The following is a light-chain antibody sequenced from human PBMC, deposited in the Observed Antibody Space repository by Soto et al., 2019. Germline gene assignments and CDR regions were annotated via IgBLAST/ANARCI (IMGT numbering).Light chain of an antibody. Sequence: QSALTQPASVSGSPGQSITISCTGTSSDVGAYNYVSWYQQHPDKAPKLIISEVTNRPSGVSLRLSGSKSGNTASLTISGLQAEDEADYYCSSLTTDSTVVFGGGTQLTVL. V-gene: IGLV2-14*01. CDR3: SSLTTDSTVV. J-gene: IGLJ2*01. CDR1: SSDVGAYNY. CDR2: EVT.